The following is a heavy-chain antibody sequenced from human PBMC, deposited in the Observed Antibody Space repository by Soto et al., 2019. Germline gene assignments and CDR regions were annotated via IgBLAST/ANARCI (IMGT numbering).Heavy chain of an antibody. J-gene: IGHJ5*02. D-gene: IGHD2-21*01. CDR2: IYVTGAV. CDR3: ARLRIATNNYKWFDP. V-gene: IGHV4-31*03. Sequence: SETLSLTCSVSGAALNSGNYYWSWLRQVPGKGLEWIGHIYVTGAVDYNPSLRDRITISQDTSERQFSLNLRLVTAAYTAVYYCARLRIATNNYKWFDPWGQGTLVTVSS. CDR1: GAALNSGNYY.